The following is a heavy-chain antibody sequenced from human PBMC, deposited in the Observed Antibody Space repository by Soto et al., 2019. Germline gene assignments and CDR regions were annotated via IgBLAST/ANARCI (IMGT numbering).Heavy chain of an antibody. CDR2: ISYDGNNK. CDR1: GFTFSTYG. J-gene: IGHJ4*02. CDR3: SIFVYDLNHGFFYY. Sequence: GGSLRLSCAASGFTFSTYGMHWVRQAPGKGLEWVAVISYDGNNKYYADSVKGRFTISRDNSKNTLYLQMSSLRAEDTAVYYCSIFVYDLNHGFFYYWGRGALVTVSS. D-gene: IGHD3-9*01. V-gene: IGHV3-30*03.